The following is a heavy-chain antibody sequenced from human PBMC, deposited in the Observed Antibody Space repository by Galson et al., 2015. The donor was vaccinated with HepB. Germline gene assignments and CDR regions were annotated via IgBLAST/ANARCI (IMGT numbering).Heavy chain of an antibody. D-gene: IGHD3-3*01. CDR2: ISAYNGNT. CDR3: ARCGPSDVGSHPYYDFWSGYYLPDRGYYYYHMDV. CDR1: GYTFTSYG. V-gene: IGHV1-18*01. J-gene: IGHJ6*03. Sequence: SVKVSCKASGYTFTSYGISWVRQAPGQGLEWMGWISAYNGNTNYAQKLQGRVTMTTDTSTSTAYMELRSLRSDDTAVYYCARCGPSDVGSHPYYDFWSGYYLPDRGYYYYHMDVWGKGTTVTVSS.